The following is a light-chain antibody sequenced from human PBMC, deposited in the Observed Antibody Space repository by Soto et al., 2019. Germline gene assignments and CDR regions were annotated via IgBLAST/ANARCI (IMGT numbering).Light chain of an antibody. J-gene: IGLJ3*02. CDR3: CSYAGNYSWV. Sequence: QSALTQPASVSGSPGQSITISCTGTSSDVGGYTYVSWYQQYPGKAPQLMIYQVSYRPLGVSTRFSGSKSGNTASLTISGLQAEDETDYFCCSYAGNYSWVFGGGTKLTVL. V-gene: IGLV2-14*01. CDR1: SSDVGGYTY. CDR2: QVS.